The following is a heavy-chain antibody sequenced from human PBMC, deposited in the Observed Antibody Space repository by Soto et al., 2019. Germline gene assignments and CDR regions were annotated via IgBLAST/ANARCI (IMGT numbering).Heavy chain of an antibody. J-gene: IGHJ6*02. D-gene: IGHD4-17*01. CDR1: GYTFTRYG. CDR3: AKNGRLPYYYYGMDV. V-gene: IGHV1-18*01. Sequence: QGQLVQSGAEVKKPGASVKVSCKASGYTFTRYGISWVRQAPGQGLEWMGWINGYNGDTNYAQKLQGRVTMTTDTSTSTAYMELRSLTSDDTAVYYCAKNGRLPYYYYGMDVWGQGTTVTVSS. CDR2: INGYNGDT.